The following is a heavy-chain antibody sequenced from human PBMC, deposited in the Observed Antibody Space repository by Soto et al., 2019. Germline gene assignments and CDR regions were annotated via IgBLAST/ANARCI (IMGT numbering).Heavy chain of an antibody. V-gene: IGHV3-23*01. Sequence: PGGSLRLSCAASGFTFSTYTMSWVRQAPGKGLEWVSAISGSGGSTYYADSVKGRFTISRDNSKNTLYLQMNSLRAEDTAVYYCAKASGSIFYGMDVWGQGTTVTVS. CDR2: ISGSGGST. CDR3: AKASGSIFYGMDV. D-gene: IGHD3-10*01. J-gene: IGHJ6*02. CDR1: GFTFSTYT.